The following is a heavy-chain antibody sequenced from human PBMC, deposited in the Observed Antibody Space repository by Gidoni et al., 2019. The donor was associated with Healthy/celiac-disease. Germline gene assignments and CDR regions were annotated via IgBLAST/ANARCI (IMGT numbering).Heavy chain of an antibody. CDR3: ARSPGIGVAGTGYYFDY. CDR2: INPNSGGT. V-gene: IGHV1-2*04. CDR1: GYTFTGYY. Sequence: QVQLVQSGAEVKKPGASVKVSCKASGYTFTGYYMHWVRQAPGQGREWMGWINPNSGGTNYAQKFQGWVTMTRDTSISTAYMELSRLRSDDTAVYYCARSPGIGVAGTGYYFDYWGQGTLVTVSS. J-gene: IGHJ4*02. D-gene: IGHD6-19*01.